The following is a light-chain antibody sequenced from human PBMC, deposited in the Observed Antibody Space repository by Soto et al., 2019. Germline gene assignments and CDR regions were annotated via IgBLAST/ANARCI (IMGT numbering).Light chain of an antibody. CDR2: EAS. V-gene: IGKV1-6*01. CDR3: LQDYNYPRT. J-gene: IGKJ1*01. Sequence: AIQMTQSPSSLSASVGDRVTLTCRASQDIGKDLGWYQQKPGEAPKLLIFEASTVQTGVPSRFSGSGSGTDFTLTISSLQPEDFATYFCLQDYNYPRTFGQGT. CDR1: QDIGKD.